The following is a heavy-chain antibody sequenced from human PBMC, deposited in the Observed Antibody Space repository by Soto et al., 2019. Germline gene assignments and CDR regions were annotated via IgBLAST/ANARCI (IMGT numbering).Heavy chain of an antibody. CDR1: GGSFSGYY. J-gene: IGHJ5*02. D-gene: IGHD2-2*01. CDR2: INHSGST. Sequence: SETLSLTCAVYGGSFSGYYWSWIRQPPGKGLEWIGEINHSGSTNYNPSLKSRVTISVDTSKNQFSLKLSSVTAADTAVYYCARKGYCSSTSCLWFDPWGQGTLVTV. V-gene: IGHV4-34*01. CDR3: ARKGYCSSTSCLWFDP.